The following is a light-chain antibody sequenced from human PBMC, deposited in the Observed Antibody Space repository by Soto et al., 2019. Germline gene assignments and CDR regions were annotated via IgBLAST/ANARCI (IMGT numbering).Light chain of an antibody. CDR2: DVS. Sequence: QSVLTQPASVSGSPGQSITISCTGTSSDVGGYNYVSWYQQHPGKASKLMIYDVSNRPSGFSNRFSGSKSGNTASLTISGLQAEDEADYYCSSYTSSSTLEGVFGTGTKVTVL. J-gene: IGLJ1*01. CDR1: SSDVGGYNY. V-gene: IGLV2-14*01. CDR3: SSYTSSSTLEGV.